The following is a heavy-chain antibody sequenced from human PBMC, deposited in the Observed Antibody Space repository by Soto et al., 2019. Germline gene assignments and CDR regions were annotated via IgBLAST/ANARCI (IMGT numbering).Heavy chain of an antibody. V-gene: IGHV3-30*04. CDR2: ISRDGSHK. J-gene: IGHJ4*02. Sequence: GGSLRLSCAASGFIFRNYAIHWVRQAPGKGLEWVAVISRDGSHKYYLDSVKGRFTISRDNSKDTVNLLMNSLRDDDSAMYYCARSRNSAVADSFDFWGQGTLVTVSS. D-gene: IGHD1-26*01. CDR1: GFIFRNYA. CDR3: ARSRNSAVADSFDF.